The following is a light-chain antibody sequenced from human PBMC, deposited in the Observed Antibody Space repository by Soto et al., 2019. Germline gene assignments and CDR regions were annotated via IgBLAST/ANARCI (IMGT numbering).Light chain of an antibody. Sequence: EIVMTQSPGTLSLSPGERATLSCRASQSVSSSFLAWYQQKPGQAPRLLIYGASTRATAIPARFSGSGSGTEFTLTIDSLQSEDFAVYYCQQRSNWPITFGQGTRLEIK. CDR2: GAS. CDR1: QSVSSS. J-gene: IGKJ5*01. V-gene: IGKV3-15*01. CDR3: QQRSNWPIT.